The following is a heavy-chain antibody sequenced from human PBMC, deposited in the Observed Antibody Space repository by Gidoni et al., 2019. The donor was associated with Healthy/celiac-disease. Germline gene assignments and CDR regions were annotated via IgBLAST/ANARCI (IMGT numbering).Heavy chain of an antibody. Sequence: EVQRLESGGDLVQPGGSLRLSCAASGFTFSSYAMSWVRQAPGKGLEWVSAISGSGGSTYYAASVKGRFTISRDNSKNTLYLQMNSLRAEDTAVYYCAKDNSGNTVTTSPGSYWYFDLWGRGTLVTVSS. CDR3: AKDNSGNTVTTSPGSYWYFDL. CDR2: ISGSGGST. CDR1: GFTFSSYA. D-gene: IGHD4-17*01. J-gene: IGHJ2*01. V-gene: IGHV3-23*01.